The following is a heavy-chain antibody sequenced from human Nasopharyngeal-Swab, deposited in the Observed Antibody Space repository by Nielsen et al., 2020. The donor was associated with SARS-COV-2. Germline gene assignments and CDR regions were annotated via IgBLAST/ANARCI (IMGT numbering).Heavy chain of an antibody. D-gene: IGHD3-10*01. CDR2: IYHSGST. J-gene: IGHJ5*02. CDR3: ARARVQGATISWFDP. V-gene: IGHV4-30-2*01. Sequence: WIRQPPGKGLEWIGYIYHSGSTYYNPSLKSRVTISVDRSKNQFSLKLSSVTAADTAVYYCARARVQGATISWFDPWGQGTLVTVSS.